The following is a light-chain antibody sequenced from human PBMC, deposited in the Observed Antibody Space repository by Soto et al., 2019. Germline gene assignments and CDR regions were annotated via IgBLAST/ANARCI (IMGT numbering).Light chain of an antibody. CDR1: QSVLYSSNNKNY. J-gene: IGKJ4*01. V-gene: IGKV4-1*01. CDR2: WAS. CDR3: QQYYSTPLT. Sequence: DIVMTQSPDSLAVSLGERATINCKSSQSVLYSSNNKNYLAWYQQKPGQPPELLIYWASTRKSGVPDRFSGSGSGTDFTLTISSLQAEDVAVYYCQQYYSTPLTFGGGTKVEIK.